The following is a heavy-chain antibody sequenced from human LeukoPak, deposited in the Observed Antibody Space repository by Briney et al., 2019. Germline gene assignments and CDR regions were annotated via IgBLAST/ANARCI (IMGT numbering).Heavy chain of an antibody. CDR3: ARPGVGATNAFDI. V-gene: IGHV5-51*01. D-gene: IGHD1-26*01. J-gene: IGHJ3*02. CDR1: GNSFTNYW. CDR2: IYPGDSDT. Sequence: GESLKISCKGSGNSFTNYWIGWVRQMPGKGLEWMGIIYPGDSDTRYSPSFQGQVTISADKSISTAYLQWSSLTASDTAMYYCARPGVGATNAFDIWGQGTMVTVSS.